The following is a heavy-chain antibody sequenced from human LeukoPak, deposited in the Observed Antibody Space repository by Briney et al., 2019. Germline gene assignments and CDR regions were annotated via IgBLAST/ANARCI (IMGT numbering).Heavy chain of an antibody. CDR2: TSGSGGST. Sequence: GGSLRLSCAASGFTVSSNYMSWVRQAPGKGLEWVSATSGSGGSTYYADSVKGRFTISRDNSKNTLYLQMNSLRAEDTAVYYCAKDGGPANAFDIWGQGTMVTVSS. J-gene: IGHJ3*02. CDR3: AKDGGPANAFDI. V-gene: IGHV3-23*01. D-gene: IGHD2-15*01. CDR1: GFTVSSNY.